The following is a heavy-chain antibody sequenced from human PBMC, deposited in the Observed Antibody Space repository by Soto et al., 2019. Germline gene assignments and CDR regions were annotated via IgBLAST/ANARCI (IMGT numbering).Heavy chain of an antibody. CDR1: GGSISSISYY. V-gene: IGHV4-39*01. J-gene: IGHJ5*02. CDR3: ARGDRGYDPHNWFAP. CDR2: IYYSGST. D-gene: IGHD5-12*01. Sequence: SETLSLTCTVSGGSISSISYYWCWIRQPPGKGLEWIGSIYYSGSTYYNPSLKSRVTISVDTSRNQFSLKLSSVTAADTAVYYCARGDRGYDPHNWFAPWGQGTPDPVSS.